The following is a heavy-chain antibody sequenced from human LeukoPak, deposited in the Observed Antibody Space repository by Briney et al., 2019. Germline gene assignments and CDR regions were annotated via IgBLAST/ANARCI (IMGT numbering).Heavy chain of an antibody. CDR2: ISSSSSYI. CDR3: ARAGAYYDSSGYPFDY. D-gene: IGHD3-22*01. V-gene: IGHV3-21*01. Sequence: GSLRLSCAASGFTFSSYSMNWVRQAPGKGLEWVSSISSSSSYIYYADSVKGRFTISRDNAKNSLYLQMNSLRAEDTAVYYCARAGAYYDSSGYPFDYWGQGTLVTVSS. J-gene: IGHJ4*02. CDR1: GFTFSSYS.